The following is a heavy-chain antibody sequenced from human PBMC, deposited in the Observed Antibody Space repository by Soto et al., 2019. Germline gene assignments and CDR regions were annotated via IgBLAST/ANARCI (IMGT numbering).Heavy chain of an antibody. D-gene: IGHD5-18*01. CDR1: GGSISSGDYY. Sequence: QVQLQESGPGLVKPSQTLSLTCTVSGGSISSGDYYCSWIRQPPGKGLEWIGYISYSGRTYYNPSIKSRVTISVETSKNQCSLKLSSVTAAETAVYYCASNIYGDTFYDYWGQGTLVTVSS. J-gene: IGHJ4*02. CDR2: ISYSGRT. V-gene: IGHV4-30-4*01. CDR3: ASNIYGDTFYDY.